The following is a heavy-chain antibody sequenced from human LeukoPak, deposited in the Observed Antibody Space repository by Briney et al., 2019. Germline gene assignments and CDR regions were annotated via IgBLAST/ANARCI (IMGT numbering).Heavy chain of an antibody. CDR2: IKQDGSEK. Sequence: PGGSLRLSCAASGFIFSNYWMTWVRQAPGKGLEWVANIKQDGSEKYYVDSVKGRFTISRDNAKNSVSLQMSSLRAEDTALYYCAIVTGALWIYYYMDVWGKGTTVTVSS. CDR3: AIVTGALWIYYYMDV. V-gene: IGHV3-7*01. D-gene: IGHD5-12*01. J-gene: IGHJ6*03. CDR1: GFIFSNYW.